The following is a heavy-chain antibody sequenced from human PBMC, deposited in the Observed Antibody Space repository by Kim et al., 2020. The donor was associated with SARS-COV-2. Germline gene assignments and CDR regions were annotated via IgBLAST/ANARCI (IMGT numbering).Heavy chain of an antibody. D-gene: IGHD2-2*02. Sequence: SGPTLVNPTQTLTLTCTLSGFSITTGGVGVGWIRQPPGKALEWLALVYWDDDKGYSPSLKTRLTITKDTSRNQVVLTMTNMDPGDTATYYCARHIYTTSWYGWFDPWGQGALVTVSS. V-gene: IGHV2-5*02. J-gene: IGHJ5*02. CDR2: VYWDDDK. CDR1: GFSITTGGVG. CDR3: ARHIYTTSWYGWFDP.